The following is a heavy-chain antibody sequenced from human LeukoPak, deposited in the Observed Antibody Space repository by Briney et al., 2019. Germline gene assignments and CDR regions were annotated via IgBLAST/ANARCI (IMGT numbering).Heavy chain of an antibody. CDR3: ARPPSGSYVPDY. CDR2: FDPEDGET. Sequence: GASVKVSCKASGYTFTSYYMHWVRQAPGKGLEWMGGFDPEDGETIYAQKFQGRVTMTEDTSTDTAYMELSSLRSEDTAVYYCARPPSGSYVPDYWGQGTLVTVSS. V-gene: IGHV1-24*01. D-gene: IGHD1-26*01. CDR1: GYTFTSYY. J-gene: IGHJ4*02.